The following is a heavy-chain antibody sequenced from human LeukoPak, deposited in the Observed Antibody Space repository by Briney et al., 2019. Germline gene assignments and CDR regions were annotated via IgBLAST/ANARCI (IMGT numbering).Heavy chain of an antibody. CDR2: ISWNSGSI. CDR3: AKDVSSTSYYYYGMDV. CDR1: GFTLDEYA. Sequence: GRSLRLSCAVSGFTLDEYAMHWVRQAPGKGLEWVSGISWNSGSIDYADSVKGRFTISRDNAKSSLSLQMNNLRAEDTALYYCAKDVSSTSYYYYGMDVWGQGTTVTVSS. D-gene: IGHD6-13*01. J-gene: IGHJ6*02. V-gene: IGHV3-9*01.